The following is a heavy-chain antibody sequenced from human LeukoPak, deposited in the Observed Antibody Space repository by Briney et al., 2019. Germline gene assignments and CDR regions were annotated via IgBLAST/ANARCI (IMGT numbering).Heavy chain of an antibody. Sequence: SQTLSLTCAISGDSVSSNRAAWNWIRQSPSRGLEWLGRTYYRSKWYNDYAVSVKSRITINPDTSKNQFSLQLNSVTPEDTAVYYCARVHLTLDSSSWGRRGNWYFDLWGRGTLVTVSS. CDR1: GDSVSSNRAA. V-gene: IGHV6-1*01. D-gene: IGHD6-13*01. CDR2: TYYRSKWYN. J-gene: IGHJ2*01. CDR3: ARVHLTLDSSSWGRRGNWYFDL.